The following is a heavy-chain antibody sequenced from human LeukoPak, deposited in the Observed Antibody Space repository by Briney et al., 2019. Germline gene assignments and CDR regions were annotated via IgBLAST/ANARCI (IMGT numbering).Heavy chain of an antibody. J-gene: IGHJ4*02. Sequence: SETLSLTCAVSGYSISSGYYWGWVRQPPGKGLEWIGSIYHSGNSYYNPSLRSRVTISVDTSKNQFFLKVSSVTAADTPVYYCARRAGSGWPTFDYWGQGTLVTVSS. CDR2: IYHSGNS. D-gene: IGHD6-19*01. CDR3: ARRAGSGWPTFDY. CDR1: GYSISSGYY. V-gene: IGHV4-38-2*01.